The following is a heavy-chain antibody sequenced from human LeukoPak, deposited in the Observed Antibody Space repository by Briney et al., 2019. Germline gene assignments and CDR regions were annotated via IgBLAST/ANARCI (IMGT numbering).Heavy chain of an antibody. V-gene: IGHV5-51*01. D-gene: IGHD2-15*01. Sequence: GESLKISCKGFGYSFTNSWIGWVRQMPGKGLEWMGIIYPGDSDNRYSPSLQGQVTISADKSISSAYLQWSSLKASDTAMYYCARARYCSGGSCYAEYWGQGTLVTVSS. CDR3: ARARYCSGGSCYAEY. CDR2: IYPGDSDN. CDR1: GYSFTNSW. J-gene: IGHJ4*02.